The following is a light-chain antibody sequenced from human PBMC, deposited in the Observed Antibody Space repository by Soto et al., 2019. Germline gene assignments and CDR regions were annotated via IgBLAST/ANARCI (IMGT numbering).Light chain of an antibody. J-gene: IGKJ4*01. V-gene: IGKV1-39*01. CDR2: TAS. CDR3: QQSLRPLT. Sequence: QVSHSAASVSASEEDTVIITCRASQTISVYLNWYQQIAGKAPKLLIYTASTLQTGVPSRFSGSGSGTDFTLTISSLQPEDFSTFYGQQSLRPLTFVGAT. CDR1: QTISVY.